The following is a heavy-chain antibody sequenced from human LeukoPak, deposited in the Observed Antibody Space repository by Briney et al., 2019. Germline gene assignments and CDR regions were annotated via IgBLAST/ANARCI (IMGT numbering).Heavy chain of an antibody. CDR2: IYYSGST. V-gene: IGHV4-59*01. CDR1: GGSISSYY. D-gene: IGHD3-3*01. J-gene: IGHJ5*02. Sequence: PSETLPLTCTVSGGSISSYYWSWIRQPPGKGLEWIGYIYYSGSTNYNPSLKSRVTISVDTSKNQSSLKLSSVTAADTAVYYCARAFYDFWSGPNWFDPWGQGTLVTVSS. CDR3: ARAFYDFWSGPNWFDP.